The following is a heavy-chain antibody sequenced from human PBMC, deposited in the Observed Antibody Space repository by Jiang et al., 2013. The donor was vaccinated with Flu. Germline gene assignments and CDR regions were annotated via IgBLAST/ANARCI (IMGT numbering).Heavy chain of an antibody. D-gene: IGHD5/OR15-5a*01. CDR2: IDPEDNET. CDR3: ATESRSAFMSIDLGPYFYYYLHV. J-gene: IGHJ6*03. Sequence: LEWMGRIDPEDNETIYAEKFQGRVTITADTSADTAYMELSSLRSEDSAVYYCATESRSAFMSIDLGPYFYYYLHVWGEGTTVIVSS. V-gene: IGHV1-69-2*01.